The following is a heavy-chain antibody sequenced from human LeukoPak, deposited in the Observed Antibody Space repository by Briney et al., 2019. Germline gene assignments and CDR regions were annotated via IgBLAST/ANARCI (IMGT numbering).Heavy chain of an antibody. CDR2: ISGSGDTT. J-gene: IGHJ4*02. V-gene: IGHV3-23*01. CDR3: AKYGHWRDFHY. D-gene: IGHD1-1*01. Sequence: GGSLRLSCAASGFTFSSYAMSWVRQAPGKGLEWVATISGSGDTTYYADSVKGRFTISRDESKNTLSLQMNSLRAEDTAIYYCAKYGHWRDFHYWGQGTLVTVSS. CDR1: GFTFSSYA.